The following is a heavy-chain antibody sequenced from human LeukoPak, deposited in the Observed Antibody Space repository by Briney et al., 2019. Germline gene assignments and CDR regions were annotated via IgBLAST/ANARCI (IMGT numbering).Heavy chain of an antibody. CDR3: ATGLRFGKYLDV. J-gene: IGHJ6*04. V-gene: IGHV1-24*01. CDR2: FDPEDGAK. CDR1: GYTVTKLS. Sequence: ASVKVSCKVSGYTVTKLSMHWVRQSPGKGLEWMGGFDPEDGAKIYAQKFQGRVTMTEDTSTDTAYMELSSLRSEDTAVYYCATGLRFGKYLDVWGKGTTVTMSS. D-gene: IGHD3-10*01.